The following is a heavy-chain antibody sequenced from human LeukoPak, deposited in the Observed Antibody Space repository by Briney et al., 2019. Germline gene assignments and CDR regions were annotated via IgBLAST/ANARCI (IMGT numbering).Heavy chain of an antibody. J-gene: IGHJ4*02. CDR1: GFIFSSC. Sequence: GGSLRLSCAASGFIFSSCLNWVRQAPGKRLEWVSSISGSSFYINYADSVRGRFTISRDNAENSVYLQMSSLRDEDTAVYYCARIRDPYGYAHLDLWGQGTLVTVST. CDR2: ISGSSFYI. D-gene: IGHD5-18*01. V-gene: IGHV3-21*01. CDR3: ARIRDPYGYAHLDL.